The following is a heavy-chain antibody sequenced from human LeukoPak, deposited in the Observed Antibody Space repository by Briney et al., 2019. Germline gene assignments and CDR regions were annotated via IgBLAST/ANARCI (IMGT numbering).Heavy chain of an antibody. Sequence: ASVKVSCKASGYTFTSYDINWVRQATGQGLEWMGWMNPNSGNTGYAQKFQGRVTMTDDISTDIAYMDLSSLRSEDTAVYYCTTGLRNAFDIWGQGTMVTVSS. J-gene: IGHJ3*02. CDR2: MNPNSGNT. V-gene: IGHV1-8*01. CDR1: GYTFTSYD. D-gene: IGHD3-16*01. CDR3: TTGLRNAFDI.